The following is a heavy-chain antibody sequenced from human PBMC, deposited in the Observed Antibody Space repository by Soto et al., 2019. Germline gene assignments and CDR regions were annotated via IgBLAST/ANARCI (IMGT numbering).Heavy chain of an antibody. J-gene: IGHJ3*02. D-gene: IGHD6-13*01. CDR2: IYYSGST. CDR1: GGSISSYY. Sequence: QVQLQESGPGLVKPSETLSLTCTVSGGSISSYYWSWIRQPPGKGLEWIGYIYYSGSTNYNPSLKIRVTITVDPSKNQCSLNLSSVTAADTAVYYCAREGYRSSWYACGAVDIWGQGTMVTVSS. V-gene: IGHV4-59*01. CDR3: AREGYRSSWYACGAVDI.